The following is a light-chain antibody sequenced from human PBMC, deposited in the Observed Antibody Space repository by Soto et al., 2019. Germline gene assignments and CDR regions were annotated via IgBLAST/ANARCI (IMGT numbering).Light chain of an antibody. Sequence: DIVMTQSPDSLAVSLGERATINCKSSQNVLFSSNSKNYLAWYQQKSGQPPKLLIYWASTRESGVPDRFSGSGSGTHFTLTISSLQAEDVAVYYCQQYYTTPWTFGQGTKVEIK. CDR2: WAS. CDR3: QQYYTTPWT. V-gene: IGKV4-1*01. J-gene: IGKJ1*01. CDR1: QNVLFSSNSKNY.